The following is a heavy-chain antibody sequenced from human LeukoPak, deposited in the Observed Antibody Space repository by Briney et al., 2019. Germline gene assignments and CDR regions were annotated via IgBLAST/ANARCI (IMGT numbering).Heavy chain of an antibody. V-gene: IGHV3-30*04. Sequence: GTSLRLSCAASGFTFSSYAMHWVRQAPGKGLEWVAFISYDGGNEYYADSVRGRFTISRDNSENTLYLQMNSLRAEDTAMYYCAKDRYSSGWYGIDYWGQGTLVTVSS. J-gene: IGHJ4*02. D-gene: IGHD6-19*01. CDR1: GFTFSSYA. CDR3: AKDRYSSGWYGIDY. CDR2: ISYDGGNE.